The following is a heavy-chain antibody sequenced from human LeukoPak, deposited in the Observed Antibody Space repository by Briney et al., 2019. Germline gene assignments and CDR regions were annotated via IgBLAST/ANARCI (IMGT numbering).Heavy chain of an antibody. CDR3: ARGKGWFDP. V-gene: IGHV4-34*01. Sequence: PETLSLTCAVYGGSFSGYYWSWIRQPPGKGLEWIGEINHSGSTNYNPSLKSRVTISVDTSKNQFSLKLSSVTAADTAVYYCARGKGWFDPWGQGTLVTVSS. J-gene: IGHJ5*02. CDR1: GGSFSGYY. CDR2: INHSGST.